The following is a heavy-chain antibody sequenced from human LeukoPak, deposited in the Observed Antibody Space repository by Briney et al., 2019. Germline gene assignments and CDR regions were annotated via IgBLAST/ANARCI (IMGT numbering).Heavy chain of an antibody. J-gene: IGHJ4*02. CDR2: FDPEDGET. CDR1: GYTLTELS. CDR3: ATSYYYDSSGPHFDY. Sequence: ASVKVSCKVSGYTLTELSMHWVPQAPGKGLEWMGGFDPEDGETIYAQKFQGRVTMTEDTSTDTAYMELSSLRSGDTAVYYCATSYYYDSSGPHFDYWGQGTLVTVSS. D-gene: IGHD3-22*01. V-gene: IGHV1-24*01.